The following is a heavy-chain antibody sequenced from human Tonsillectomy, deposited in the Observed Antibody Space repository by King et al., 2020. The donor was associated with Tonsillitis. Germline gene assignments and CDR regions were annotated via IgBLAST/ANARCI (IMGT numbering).Heavy chain of an antibody. CDR1: GYSFTSYW. V-gene: IGHV5-10-1*03. CDR3: ARYDNSGGDYWHFGL. Sequence: EVQLVESGAEVKKPGESLKISCRGSGYSFTSYWIGWVRQMPGKGLEWMGKIDPSDSYTNYRPSFQGHVTLSVDKSISTAFLQWSSLKASDTAMYYCARYDNSGGDYWHFGLWGRGTLVTVSS. J-gene: IGHJ2*01. CDR2: IDPSDSYT. D-gene: IGHD4-11*01.